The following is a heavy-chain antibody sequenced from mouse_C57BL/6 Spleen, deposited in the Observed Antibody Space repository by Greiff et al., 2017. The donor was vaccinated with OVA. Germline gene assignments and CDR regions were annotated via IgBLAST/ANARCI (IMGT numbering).Heavy chain of an antibody. CDR2: ILPGSGST. J-gene: IGHJ1*03. D-gene: IGHD2-3*01. CDR1: GFNIKDYY. CDR3: ASYDYGYFDV. Sequence: QVQLQQSGAELVKPGASVKLSCTASGFNIKDYYMHWVKQRTEQGLEWIGEILPGSGSTNYNEKFKGKATFTADTSSNTAYMQLSSLTTEDSAIYYCASYDYGYFDVWGTGTTVTVSS. V-gene: IGHV1-9*01.